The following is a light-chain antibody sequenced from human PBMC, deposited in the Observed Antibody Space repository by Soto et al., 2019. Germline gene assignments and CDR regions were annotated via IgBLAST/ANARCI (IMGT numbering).Light chain of an antibody. Sequence: VQMTQSPSSLSAFVGDRVTITCRASQGIAPYLAWFQQTPGKVPKLLIYATSTLQSGVPSRFSGSGSGTDFTLTISSLQPEDVATYYCQKYNSAPLTFGGGTKVEIK. CDR3: QKYNSAPLT. J-gene: IGKJ4*01. V-gene: IGKV1-27*01. CDR1: QGIAPY. CDR2: ATS.